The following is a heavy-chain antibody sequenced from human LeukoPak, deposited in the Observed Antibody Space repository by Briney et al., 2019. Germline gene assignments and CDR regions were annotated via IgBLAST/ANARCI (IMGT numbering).Heavy chain of an antibody. CDR1: GYTFTGNY. J-gene: IGHJ4*02. V-gene: IGHV1-2*02. D-gene: IGHD1-26*01. Sequence: ASLKVSCKASGYTFTGNYLHWVRQAPGQGLELMGWINPNNDDTNYAQKFQGRVTMTRDTSLSTAYMELSRLRSDDTAVYYCARTPYSSGTYDYWGQGTLVTVSS. CDR2: INPNNDDT. CDR3: ARTPYSSGTYDY.